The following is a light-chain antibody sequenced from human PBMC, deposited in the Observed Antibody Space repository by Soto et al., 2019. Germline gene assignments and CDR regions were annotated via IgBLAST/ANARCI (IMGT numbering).Light chain of an antibody. CDR1: SSDVGGYNY. CDR3: SSYSGSHVV. V-gene: IGLV2-8*01. J-gene: IGLJ2*01. CDR2: EVT. Sequence: QSALTPPPSASGSPGQSVTISCTGTSSDVGGYNYVSWYQQHPGKAPQLMIYEVTKRPSGVPDRFSGSKSGNTASLTVSGLQAEYEADYYCSSYSGSHVVFGGGTKLTVL.